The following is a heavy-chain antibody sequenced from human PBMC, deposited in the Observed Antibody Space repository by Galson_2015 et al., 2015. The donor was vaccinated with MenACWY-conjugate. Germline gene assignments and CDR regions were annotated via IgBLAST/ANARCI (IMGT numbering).Heavy chain of an antibody. J-gene: IGHJ5*02. V-gene: IGHV6-1*01. CDR1: GDSVSSNSAA. D-gene: IGHD1-1*01. CDR2: TYYRSKWYN. CDR3: ARRRAELNWFDP. Sequence: CAISGDSVSSNSAAWNWIRQSPSRGLEWLGRTYYRSKWYNDYAVSVKSRITINPDTSKNQFSLHLNSVTPEDTAMYYCARRRAELNWFDPWGQGTLVTVSS.